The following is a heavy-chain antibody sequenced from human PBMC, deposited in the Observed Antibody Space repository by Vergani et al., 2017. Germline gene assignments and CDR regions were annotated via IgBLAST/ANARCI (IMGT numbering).Heavy chain of an antibody. J-gene: IGHJ3*02. Sequence: QVQLVESGGGVVQPGRSLRLSCAASGFTFSSYAMHWVRQAPGKGLEWVAVISYDGSNKYYADSVKGRFTISRDNSKNTLYLQMNSLRAEDTAVYYCCGEGVADAFDIWGQGTMVTVSS. D-gene: IGHD7-27*01. CDR1: GFTFSSYA. CDR2: ISYDGSNK. CDR3: CGEGVADAFDI. V-gene: IGHV3-30-3*01.